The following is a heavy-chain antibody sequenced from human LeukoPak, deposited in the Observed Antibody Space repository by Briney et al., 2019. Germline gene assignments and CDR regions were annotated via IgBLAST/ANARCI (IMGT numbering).Heavy chain of an antibody. D-gene: IGHD4-17*01. CDR2: IYSGGST. Sequence: GGSLRLSCAASGFTVSSNYMSWVRQAPGKGLEWVPVIYSGGSTYYADSVKGRFTISRDNSKNTLYLQMNGLRAEDTAVYYCAREIATVTTGNSGDYWGQGTLVTVSS. CDR3: AREIATVTTGNSGDY. J-gene: IGHJ4*02. V-gene: IGHV3-66*01. CDR1: GFTVSSNY.